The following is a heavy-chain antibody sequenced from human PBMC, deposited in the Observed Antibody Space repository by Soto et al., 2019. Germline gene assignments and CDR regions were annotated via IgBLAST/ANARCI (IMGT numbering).Heavy chain of an antibody. V-gene: IGHV4-31*02. Sequence: SETLFLPCTVSGVSISNGGYFLSWVRQHPGKGLEWIGYISNSGSTFSNSALKSRVALSADTSKNQFSLKLTSVTAADTAVYYCARGRPYCSGGSCYSVRLISFDPWGQGTLVTVYS. CDR3: ARGRPYCSGGSCYSVRLISFDP. CDR1: GVSISNGGYF. J-gene: IGHJ5*02. CDR2: ISNSGST. D-gene: IGHD2-15*01.